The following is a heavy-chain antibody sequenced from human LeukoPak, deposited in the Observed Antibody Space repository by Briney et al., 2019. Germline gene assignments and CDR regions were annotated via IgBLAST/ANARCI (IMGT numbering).Heavy chain of an antibody. D-gene: IGHD1-26*01. CDR3: ARGLVVGASDY. CDR1: GGSFSGYY. J-gene: IGHJ4*02. CDR2: INHSGST. Sequence: SSETLSLTRAVYGGSFSGYYWSWIRQPPGKGLEWIGEINHSGSTNYNPSLKSRVTISVDTSKNQFSLKLSSVTAADTAVYYCARGLVVGASDYWGQGTLVTVSS. V-gene: IGHV4-34*01.